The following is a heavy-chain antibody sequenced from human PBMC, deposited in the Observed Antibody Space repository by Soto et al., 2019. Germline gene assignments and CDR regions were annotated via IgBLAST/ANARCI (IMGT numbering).Heavy chain of an antibody. Sequence: GGSLRLSCAASGFSFSNFAMSWVRHAPGKGLEWVSEITGSTGTTYYADSVKGRFIISRDNSKNELYLQMNNLRADDTAVYYCAKDISSPPYYVDVWGNGTTVPVSS. CDR2: ITGSTGTT. CDR3: AKDISSPPYYVDV. CDR1: GFSFSNFA. J-gene: IGHJ6*04. D-gene: IGHD3-16*01. V-gene: IGHV3-23*01.